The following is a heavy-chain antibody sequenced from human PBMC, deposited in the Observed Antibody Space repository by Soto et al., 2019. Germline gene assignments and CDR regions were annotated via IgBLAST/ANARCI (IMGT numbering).Heavy chain of an antibody. CDR2: ISGSGGST. D-gene: IGHD1-26*01. CDR3: AKTLTGSGSYEWGGDYFDY. CDR1: GFTFSSYA. V-gene: IGHV3-23*01. J-gene: IGHJ4*02. Sequence: EVQLLESGGGLVQPGGSLRLSCAASGFTFSSYAMSWVRQAPGKGLEWVSAISGSGGSTYYADSVKGRFTISRDNSKNTLYLQMNSLRAEDTAVYYCAKTLTGSGSYEWGGDYFDYSGQGTLVTVSS.